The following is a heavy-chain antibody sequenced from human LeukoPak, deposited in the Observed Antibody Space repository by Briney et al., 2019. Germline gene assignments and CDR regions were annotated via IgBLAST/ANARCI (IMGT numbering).Heavy chain of an antibody. J-gene: IGHJ4*02. V-gene: IGHV1-69*01. Sequence: ASVKVTCKASGGTFSSYAISWVRQAPGQGLEWMGGIIPIFGTANYVQKFQGRVTITADESTSTAYMELSSLRSEDTAVYYCASGLYSSGNDYWGQGTLVTVSS. D-gene: IGHD6-19*01. CDR2: IIPIFGTA. CDR1: GGTFSSYA. CDR3: ASGLYSSGNDY.